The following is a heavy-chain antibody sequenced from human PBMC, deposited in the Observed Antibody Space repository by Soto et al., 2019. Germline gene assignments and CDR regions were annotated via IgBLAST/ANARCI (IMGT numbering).Heavy chain of an antibody. D-gene: IGHD3-16*02. Sequence: GGSLRLSCAVSGFKFSDYWMSWVRQAPGKGLEWVGNIKHDTSEAHYADSVKGRFTITRDNIKNFLFLQMNGLRSDDTASYYCARDGLLFSGPYRPSRFDYWGLGTLVTVSS. CDR3: ARDGLLFSGPYRPSRFDY. CDR2: IKHDTSEA. V-gene: IGHV3-7*03. CDR1: GFKFSDYW. J-gene: IGHJ4*02.